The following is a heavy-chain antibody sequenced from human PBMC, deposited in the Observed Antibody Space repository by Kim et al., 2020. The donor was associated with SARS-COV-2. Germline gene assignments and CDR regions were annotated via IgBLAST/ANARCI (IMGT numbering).Heavy chain of an antibody. V-gene: IGHV1-18*04. CDR1: GYTFTSYG. Sequence: ASVKVSCKASGYTFTSYGISWVRQAPGQGLEWMGWISAYNGNTNYAQKLQGRVTMTTDTSTSTAYMELRSLRSDDTAVYYCARVVVVPAAIPGLGDYYYGMDVWGQGTTVTVSS. D-gene: IGHD2-2*02. J-gene: IGHJ6*02. CDR3: ARVVVVPAAIPGLGDYYYGMDV. CDR2: ISAYNGNT.